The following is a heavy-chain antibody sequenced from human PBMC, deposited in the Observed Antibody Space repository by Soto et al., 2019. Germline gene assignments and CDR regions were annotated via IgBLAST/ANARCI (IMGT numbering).Heavy chain of an antibody. D-gene: IGHD6-19*01. CDR3: ASRIAVAGYIDY. Sequence: GGSLRLSCAASGFTFSTYAMHWVRQAPGKGLEYVSAISSDGSITYYANSVKGRFTISRDNSKNTLYLQMGRLRPEDMAVYYCASRIAVAGYIDYWGQGILVTVST. CDR2: ISSDGSIT. CDR1: GFTFSTYA. V-gene: IGHV3-64*01. J-gene: IGHJ4*02.